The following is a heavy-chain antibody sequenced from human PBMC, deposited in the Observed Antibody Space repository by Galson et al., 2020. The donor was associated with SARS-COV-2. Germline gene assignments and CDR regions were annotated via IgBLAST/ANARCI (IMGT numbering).Heavy chain of an antibody. D-gene: IGHD4-17*01. CDR3: ASLLYGDDYYYYGMDV. V-gene: IGHV3-33*01. CDR1: GFTFSSYG. Sequence: GGSLRLSCAASGFTFSSYGMHWVRQAPGKGLEWVAVIWYDGSNKFYEDSVKGRFTISRDNSKKTLYLQMNSLRAEDTAVYYCASLLYGDDYYYYGMDVWGQGTTVTVSS. CDR2: IWYDGSNK. J-gene: IGHJ6*02.